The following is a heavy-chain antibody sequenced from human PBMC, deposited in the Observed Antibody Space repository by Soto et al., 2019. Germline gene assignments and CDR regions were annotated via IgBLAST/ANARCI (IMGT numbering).Heavy chain of an antibody. CDR1: GFTFSSYA. D-gene: IGHD3-3*01. V-gene: IGHV3-30-3*01. Sequence: GGSLRLSCAASGFTFSSYAMHWVRQAPGKGLEWVAVISYDGSNKYYADSVKGRCTISRDNSKNTLYPQMNSLRAEDTAVYYCARDDFWSGPTFHYYYYGMDVWGQGTTVTVSS. CDR3: ARDDFWSGPTFHYYYYGMDV. CDR2: ISYDGSNK. J-gene: IGHJ6*02.